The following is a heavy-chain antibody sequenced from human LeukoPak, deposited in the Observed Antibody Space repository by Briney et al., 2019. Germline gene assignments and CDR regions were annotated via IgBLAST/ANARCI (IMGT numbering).Heavy chain of an antibody. D-gene: IGHD6-19*01. CDR1: GGSFSGYY. CDR2: INDSGST. V-gene: IGHV4-34*01. CDR3: VGFGLSSGWAG. Sequence: PSETLSLTCAVYGGSFSGYYWNWIRQPPGKGLEWIGEINDSGSTNYNPFLKSRVSISVDTSKKQFSLKVNSVTAADTAVYYCVGFGLSSGWAGWGQGTLVTVSS. J-gene: IGHJ4*02.